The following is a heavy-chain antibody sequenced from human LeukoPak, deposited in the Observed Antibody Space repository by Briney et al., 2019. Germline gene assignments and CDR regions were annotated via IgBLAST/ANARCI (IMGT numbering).Heavy chain of an antibody. D-gene: IGHD1-1*01. CDR2: INPNSGGT. V-gene: IGHV1-2*02. CDR1: GYTFTGYY. Sequence: ALVKVSCTASGYTFTGYYMHWVRQAPGQGLEWMGWINPNSGGTNYAQKFQGRVTMTRDTSISTAYMELSRLRPDDTAVYYCARVRGRGNWNFWGQGTLVTVSS. CDR3: ARVRGRGNWNF. J-gene: IGHJ4*02.